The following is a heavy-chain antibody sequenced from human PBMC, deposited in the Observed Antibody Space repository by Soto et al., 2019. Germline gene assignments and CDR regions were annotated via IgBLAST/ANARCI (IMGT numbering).Heavy chain of an antibody. J-gene: IGHJ3*02. Sequence: EVQLLESGGGLVHPGGSLRLSCAVSGFTFSSYAMNWVRQAPGKGLEWVSAISGSGSSTYYADSVKGRFTISRDNSKNTLYLQMNSLRADDTAVYYCARDMGRFRYYDSSGYLEGAFDIWGQGTMVTVSS. V-gene: IGHV3-23*01. CDR2: ISGSGSST. CDR3: ARDMGRFRYYDSSGYLEGAFDI. D-gene: IGHD3-22*01. CDR1: GFTFSSYA.